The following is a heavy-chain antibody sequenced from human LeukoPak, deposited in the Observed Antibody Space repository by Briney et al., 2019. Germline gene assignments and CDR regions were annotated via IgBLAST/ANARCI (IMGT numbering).Heavy chain of an antibody. D-gene: IGHD1/OR15-1a*01. J-gene: IGHJ4*02. Sequence: ASVKVSCKASGYNFISYGISWVRQAPGQGLEWMGWISVDNGNTKYAQKFQGRVTITADKSTSTAHMELSSLRSEDTAVYYCARDPPRGSWNRVIFDYWGQGTLVTVSS. CDR2: ISVDNGNT. V-gene: IGHV1-18*01. CDR3: ARDPPRGSWNRVIFDY. CDR1: GYNFISYG.